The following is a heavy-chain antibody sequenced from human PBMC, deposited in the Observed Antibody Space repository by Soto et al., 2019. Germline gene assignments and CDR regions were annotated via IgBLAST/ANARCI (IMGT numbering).Heavy chain of an antibody. CDR1: GFTFSNAW. CDR3: TTRITMVRGVPTITNYYYYYGMDV. V-gene: IGHV3-15*01. CDR2: IKSKNDGGTT. J-gene: IGHJ6*02. Sequence: GGSLRLSCAASGFTFSNAWMSWVRQAPGKGLEWVGRIKSKNDGGTTDYAAPVKGRFTISRDDSKNTLYLQMNSLKTEDTAVYYCTTRITMVRGVPTITNYYYYYGMDVWGQGTTVTVSS. D-gene: IGHD3-10*01.